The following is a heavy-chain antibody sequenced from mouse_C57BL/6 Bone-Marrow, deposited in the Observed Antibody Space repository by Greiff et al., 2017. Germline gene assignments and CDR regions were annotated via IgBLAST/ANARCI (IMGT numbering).Heavy chain of an antibody. CDR1: GYTFTSYW. J-gene: IGHJ1*03. CDR2: IDPENGDT. Sequence: VQLQQSGAELVKPGASVKMSCKASGYTFTSYWITWVKQRPEQGLEWIGWIDPENGDTEYASKFQGKATITADTSSNTAYLQLSSLTSEDTAVYYCTTGYFDVWGTGTTVTVSS. V-gene: IGHV14-4*01. CDR3: TTGYFDV.